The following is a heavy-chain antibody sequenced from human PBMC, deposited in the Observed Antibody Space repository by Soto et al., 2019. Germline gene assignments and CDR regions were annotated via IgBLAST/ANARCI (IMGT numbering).Heavy chain of an antibody. CDR2: IYTSGST. J-gene: IGHJ6*02. D-gene: IGHD2-2*01. V-gene: IGHV4-4*07. Sequence: SETLSLTCTVSGGSISSYYWSWIRQPAGKGLEWIGRIYTSGSTNYNPSLKSRVTMSLDTSKNQFSLKLTSVTAADTALYYCARGNCSSPNCYSFSGYYGMDVWGQGATVTVSS. CDR1: GGSISSYY. CDR3: ARGNCSSPNCYSFSGYYGMDV.